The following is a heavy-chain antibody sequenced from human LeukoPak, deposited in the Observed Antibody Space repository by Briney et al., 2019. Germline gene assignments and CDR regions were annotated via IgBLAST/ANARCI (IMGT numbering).Heavy chain of an antibody. CDR1: GGSISSSSSY. CDR2: IYYSGST. CDR3: ARSERECIVLVVYAYFDY. J-gene: IGHJ4*02. Sequence: SETLSLTCTVSGGSISSSSSYWGWIRQPPGKGLVWIGSIYYSGSTYYHPSLKSRVTISVDTSKNQFSLKLSSVTAADTAVYYCARSERECIVLVVYAYFDYWGQGTLVTVSS. D-gene: IGHD2-8*02. V-gene: IGHV4-39*01.